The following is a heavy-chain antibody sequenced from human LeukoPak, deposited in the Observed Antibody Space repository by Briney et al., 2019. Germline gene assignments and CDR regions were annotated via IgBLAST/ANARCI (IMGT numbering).Heavy chain of an antibody. CDR3: ARSSSGSSDAFDI. CDR1: GGTFSSYA. J-gene: IGHJ3*02. CDR2: IIPILGIA. V-gene: IGHV1-69*04. D-gene: IGHD3-10*01. Sequence: SMKVSCKASGGTFSSYAISWVRQAPGQGLEWMGRIIPILGIANYAQKFQGRVTITADKSTSTAYMELSSLRSEDTAVYYCARSSSGSSDAFDIWGQGTMVTVSS.